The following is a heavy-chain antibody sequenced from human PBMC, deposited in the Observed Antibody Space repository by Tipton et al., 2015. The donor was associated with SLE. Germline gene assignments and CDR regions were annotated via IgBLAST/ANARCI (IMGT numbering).Heavy chain of an antibody. CDR1: GGSITSSYYY. CDR3: ARRHFDTSGYYRGAFDI. Sequence: TLSLTCIVSGGSITSSYYYWAWVRQSPGKGLEWIGTVFYSGRTYHNLSLRSRVTISVDTSENQFSLRVTSVTAADSAVYYCARRHFDTSGYYRGAFDIWGQGKMVTVSS. CDR2: VFYSGRT. V-gene: IGHV4-39*07. D-gene: IGHD3-22*01. J-gene: IGHJ3*02.